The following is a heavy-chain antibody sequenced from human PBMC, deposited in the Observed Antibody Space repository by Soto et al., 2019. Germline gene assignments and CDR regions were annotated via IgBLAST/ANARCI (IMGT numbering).Heavy chain of an antibody. CDR2: SRDKPQGYST. V-gene: IGHV3-72*01. Sequence: GGSLRLSCTGPGFTLSDHYIDWVRQAPGKGLEWVGRSRDKPQGYSTAYAASVKGRFTTSRDESKNSAYLQMNSLKTEDTAVYYCVRATYFSDSSGYTRCLDYWGQGTLVTVSS. CDR3: VRATYFSDSSGYTRCLDY. CDR1: GFTLSDHY. J-gene: IGHJ4*02. D-gene: IGHD3-22*01.